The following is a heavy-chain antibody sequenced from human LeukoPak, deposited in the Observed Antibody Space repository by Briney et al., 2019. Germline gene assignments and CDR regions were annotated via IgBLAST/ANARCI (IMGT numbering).Heavy chain of an antibody. J-gene: IGHJ6*03. CDR2: ISSSSSYI. CDR1: GFTFSSYS. Sequence: GGSLRLSCVASGFTFSSYSMNWVRQAPGKGLEWVSSISSSSSYIYYADSVTGRFTISRDNARNSLYLQMNSLRAEDTAVYYCARGPNYYYYMDVWGKGTTVTVSS. V-gene: IGHV3-21*01. CDR3: ARGPNYYYYMDV.